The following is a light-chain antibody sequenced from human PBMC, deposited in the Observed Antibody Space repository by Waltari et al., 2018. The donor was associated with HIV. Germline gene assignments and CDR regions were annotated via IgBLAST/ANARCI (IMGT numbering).Light chain of an antibody. CDR1: QHIINY. CDR3: QQNYNMPRT. V-gene: IGKV1-39*01. J-gene: IGKJ3*01. CDR2: AGN. Sequence: PFALSPSSLASSVVGRVTISCWSSQHIINYVNWCQEKPGKPPHLRISAGNTLQSGVPSRFRGSVAGPDFTLTINNLKPDDFATYYGQQNYNMPRTLGPGTKLDLK.